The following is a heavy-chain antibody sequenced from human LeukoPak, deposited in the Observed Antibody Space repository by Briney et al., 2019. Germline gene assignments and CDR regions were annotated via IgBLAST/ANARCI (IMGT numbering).Heavy chain of an antibody. D-gene: IGHD3-3*01. V-gene: IGHV4-39*01. J-gene: IGHJ4*02. CDR1: GGSISSNNYF. CDR3: QSRFLEWLLDY. Sequence: SETLSPTCTVSGGSISSNNYFWGWIRQPPGKGLEWIGSIYDSGSTYYNPSLKSRVTISVDTSKNQFSLKLNSVTAADTAMYYCQSRFLEWLLDYWGQGTLVTVSS. CDR2: IYDSGST.